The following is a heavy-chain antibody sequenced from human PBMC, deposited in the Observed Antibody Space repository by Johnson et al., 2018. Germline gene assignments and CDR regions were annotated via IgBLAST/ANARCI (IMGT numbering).Heavy chain of an antibody. V-gene: IGHV3-72*01. CDR3: ARDTSGYNYEYFKR. J-gene: IGHJ1*01. CDR2: TRDKSNSYTT. CDR1: GLTLSRSI. D-gene: IGHD3-22*01. Sequence: EVQLVQSGGGVVQPGRSLRLSCAVSGLTLSRSIMHWVRQAPGKGLEWVGRTRDKSNSYTTEYAASVKGRLTLSRDNSKNTLYLQMGSLGTEDIAVYYLARDTSGYNYEYFKRWGQGTLVTVSS.